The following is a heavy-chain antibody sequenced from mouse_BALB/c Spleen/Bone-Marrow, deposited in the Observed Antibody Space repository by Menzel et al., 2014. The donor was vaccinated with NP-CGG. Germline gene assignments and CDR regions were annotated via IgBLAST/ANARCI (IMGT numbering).Heavy chain of an antibody. CDR2: INPSNGGA. J-gene: IGHJ2*01. CDR1: GYTFXSYW. CDR3: ATSDYYAGSRGNS. Sequence: VKLLESGAELVKPGASVKLSCKASGYTFXSYWMHWVKLRPGQGFEWIGEINPSNGGANYNERFKRKATLTVDKSSSTAYMQLSSLTSEDSAVYYCATSDYYAGSRGNSWGQGTTLTVSS. D-gene: IGHD1-1*01. V-gene: IGHV1S16*01.